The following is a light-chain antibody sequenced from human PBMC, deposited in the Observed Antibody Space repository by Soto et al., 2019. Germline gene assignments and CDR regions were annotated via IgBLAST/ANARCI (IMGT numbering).Light chain of an antibody. CDR1: QSVSNSY. V-gene: IGKV3-20*01. CDR2: GAS. Sequence: EIVLTQSPGTLSFSPGERATLSCRASQSVSNSYLARYQQKPGQAPRLLIYGASSRATGIPDRFSGSGSGTDFTLTISRLETEDFAVYFCLQYDSSPLTFGGGTKVEMK. J-gene: IGKJ4*01. CDR3: LQYDSSPLT.